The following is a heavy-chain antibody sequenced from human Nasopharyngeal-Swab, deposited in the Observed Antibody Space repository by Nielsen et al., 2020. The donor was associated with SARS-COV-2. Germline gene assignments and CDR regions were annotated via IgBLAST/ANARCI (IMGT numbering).Heavy chain of an antibody. D-gene: IGHD5-12*01. J-gene: IGHJ4*02. CDR1: GFTFSDCY. CDR3: ARARGYSGYGFDY. Sequence: GESLKISCAASGFTFSDCYMSWIRQAPGKGLEWVSYISSSGSTIYYADSVKGRFTISRDNAKNSLYLQMNSLRAEDTAVYYCARARGYSGYGFDYWGQGTLVTVSS. CDR2: ISSSGSTI. V-gene: IGHV3-11*01.